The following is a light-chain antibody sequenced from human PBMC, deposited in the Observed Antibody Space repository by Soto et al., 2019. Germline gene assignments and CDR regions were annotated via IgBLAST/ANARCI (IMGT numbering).Light chain of an antibody. Sequence: QSALTQPASVSGSPGQSITISCTGTSSDIGRFNYVFWYQQHPGKVPKLMIHEVSNRPSGVSNRFSGSKSGNTASLTISALQAEDEADYYCISHTISNTQVFGGGTKLTVL. J-gene: IGLJ3*02. CDR1: SSDIGRFNY. V-gene: IGLV2-14*01. CDR2: EVS. CDR3: ISHTISNTQV.